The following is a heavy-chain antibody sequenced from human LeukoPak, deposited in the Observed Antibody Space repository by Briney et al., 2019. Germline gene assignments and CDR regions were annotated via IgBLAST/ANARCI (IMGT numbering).Heavy chain of an antibody. J-gene: IGHJ4*02. CDR1: GFTFSNAW. V-gene: IGHV3-15*01. Sequence: GGSLRLSCEASGFTFSNAWMSWVRQAPGKGLEWVGRIKSKSDGGTKDYAAPVKGRFTISRDDSKNTLYLQMNSLKTEATAVYYCITPRYYYDSSGYLNWGQGTLVTVSS. CDR3: ITPRYYYDSSGYLN. D-gene: IGHD3-22*01. CDR2: IKSKSDGGTK.